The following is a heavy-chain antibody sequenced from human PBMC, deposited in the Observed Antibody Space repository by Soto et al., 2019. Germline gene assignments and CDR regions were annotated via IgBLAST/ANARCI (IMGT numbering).Heavy chain of an antibody. CDR3: GRVGRGLDGYNSPVFDY. D-gene: IGHD5-12*01. Sequence: GGSLRLSCAASGFTLSSYTMDWVRQAPGKGLEWVSSVSSSSGTIYYADSVRGRFTISRDYAKDSLYLQMNSLRAEDTAVYYYGRVGRGLDGYNSPVFDYWGQGTLVTVSS. CDR2: VSSSSGTI. J-gene: IGHJ4*02. CDR1: GFTLSSYT. V-gene: IGHV3-21*01.